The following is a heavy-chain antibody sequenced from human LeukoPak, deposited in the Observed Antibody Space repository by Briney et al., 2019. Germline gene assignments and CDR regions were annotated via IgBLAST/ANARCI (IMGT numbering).Heavy chain of an antibody. D-gene: IGHD6-6*01. V-gene: IGHV4-39*07. CDR1: GGSISSGNYY. CDR2: IYHSGST. Sequence: SQTLSLTCTVSGGSISSGNYYWGWIRQPPGKGLEWIGSIYHSGSTYYNPSLKSRVTISVDTSKNQFSLKLSSVTAADTAVYYCARGPNGSSSFFDYWGQGTLVTVSS. CDR3: ARGPNGSSSFFDY. J-gene: IGHJ4*02.